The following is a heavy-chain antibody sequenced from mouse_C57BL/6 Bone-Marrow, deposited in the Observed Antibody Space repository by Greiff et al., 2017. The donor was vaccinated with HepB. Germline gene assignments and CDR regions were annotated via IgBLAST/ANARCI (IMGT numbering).Heavy chain of an antibody. CDR2: ISGGGGNT. V-gene: IGHV5-9*01. J-gene: IGHJ4*01. CDR3: ARPHYGNYAMDY. Sequence: EVHLVESGGGLVKPGGSLKLSCAASGFTFSSYTMSWVRQTPEKRLEWVATISGGGGNTYYPDSVKGRFTISRDNAKNTLYLQMSSLRSEDTALYYCARPHYGNYAMDYWGQGTSVTVSS. CDR1: GFTFSSYT. D-gene: IGHD1-2*01.